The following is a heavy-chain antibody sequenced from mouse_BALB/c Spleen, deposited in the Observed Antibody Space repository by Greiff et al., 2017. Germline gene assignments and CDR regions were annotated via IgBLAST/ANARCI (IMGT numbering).Heavy chain of an antibody. Sequence: VQLQQSGPGLVAPSQSLSITCTVSGFSLTDYGVSWIRQPPGKGLEWLGVIWGGGSTYYNSALKSRLSISKDNSKSQVFLKMNSLQTDDTAMYYCAITKLPYYAMDYWGQGTSVTVSS. J-gene: IGHJ4*01. CDR3: AITKLPYYAMDY. V-gene: IGHV2-6-5*01. CDR2: IWGGGST. D-gene: IGHD6-1*01. CDR1: GFSLTDYG.